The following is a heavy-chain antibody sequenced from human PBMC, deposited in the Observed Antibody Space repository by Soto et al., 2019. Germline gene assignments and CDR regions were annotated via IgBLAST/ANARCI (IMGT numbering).Heavy chain of an antibody. J-gene: IGHJ5*02. D-gene: IGHD3-10*01. CDR3: AIVTSMVRGVIDKWFDP. V-gene: IGHV1-69*01. CDR1: GGTFSSYA. CDR2: IIPMYGPA. Sequence: QVPLVQSGAEVKKPGSSVTVSCKASGGTFSSYAIHWVRQAPGQGLEWMGGIIPMYGPAKYAQRFQVRVTITADESTTTVYMELTSLTPQDTAVHYCAIVTSMVRGVIDKWFDPWGHGTLVSVSS.